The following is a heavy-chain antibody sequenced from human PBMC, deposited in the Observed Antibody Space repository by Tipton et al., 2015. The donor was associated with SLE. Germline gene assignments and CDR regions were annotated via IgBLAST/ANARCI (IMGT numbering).Heavy chain of an antibody. CDR3: ARAPGLERSYYYYYYMDV. Sequence: LRLSCTVSGGSISSYYWSWIRQPPGKGLEWIGYIYYSGSTNYNPSLRSRVTISVDTSKKQFSLKLSSVTAADTAVYYCARAPGLERSYYYYYYMDVWAKGTTVTVSS. CDR2: IYYSGST. CDR1: GGSISSYY. V-gene: IGHV4-59*12. J-gene: IGHJ6*03. D-gene: IGHD1-1*01.